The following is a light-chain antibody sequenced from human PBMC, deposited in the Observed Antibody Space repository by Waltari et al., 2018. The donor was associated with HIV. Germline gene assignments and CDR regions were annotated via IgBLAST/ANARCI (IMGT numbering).Light chain of an antibody. CDR2: WAS. Sequence: DIVMTQSTDSLVVSLGERYTIHCKSSPSVLYRSNNKNYLACYQQKPGQPPQRLIYWASSRESGVPDRFSGSGSGTDFTLTSSSLQAEDVAVYYWQQYYATPPAFGQGTKVEIK. J-gene: IGKJ1*01. CDR3: QQYYATPPA. V-gene: IGKV4-1*01. CDR1: PSVLYRSNNKNY.